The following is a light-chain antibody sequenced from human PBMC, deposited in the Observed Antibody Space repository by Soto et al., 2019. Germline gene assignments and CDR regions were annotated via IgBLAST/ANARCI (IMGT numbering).Light chain of an antibody. Sequence: QSALTQPASVSGSPGQSITISCTGTSSDVGGYNYVSWYQQHPGKAPKLMIYDVSNRPSGVSNRFSGSKSGNTASLTISGLDDEDAADYYCSSYTSSSTLYVFGTGTKLTVL. J-gene: IGLJ1*01. CDR3: SSYTSSSTLYV. CDR1: SSDVGGYNY. CDR2: DVS. V-gene: IGLV2-14*01.